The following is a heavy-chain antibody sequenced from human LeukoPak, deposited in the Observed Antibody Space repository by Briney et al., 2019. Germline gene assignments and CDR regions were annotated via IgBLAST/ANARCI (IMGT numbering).Heavy chain of an antibody. CDR1: GFTVSSTY. V-gene: IGHV3-66*01. Sequence: GGSLRLSCAASGFTVSSTYMSWVRQAPGKGLEWVSVIYSGGSTYYADSVKGRFTISRDNAKNSLYLQMNSLRAEDTAVYYCASDRAPSEDIVLMVYAQYDYWGQGTLVTVSS. D-gene: IGHD2-8*01. CDR2: IYSGGST. CDR3: ASDRAPSEDIVLMVYAQYDY. J-gene: IGHJ4*02.